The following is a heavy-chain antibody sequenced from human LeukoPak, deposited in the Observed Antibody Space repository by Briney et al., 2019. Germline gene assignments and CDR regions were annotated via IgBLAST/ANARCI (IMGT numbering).Heavy chain of an antibody. V-gene: IGHV3-23*01. J-gene: IGHJ4*02. CDR3: ARDRDYAFDS. Sequence: PGGSLRLSCAASGFTFSSYAMSWVRQAPGKGLEWVSAISGSGGSTYYADSVKGRFTISRDDAKNSLYLQMNSLGDEDTAVYYCARDRDYAFDSWGQGTLVTVSS. D-gene: IGHD4-17*01. CDR2: ISGSGGST. CDR1: GFTFSSYA.